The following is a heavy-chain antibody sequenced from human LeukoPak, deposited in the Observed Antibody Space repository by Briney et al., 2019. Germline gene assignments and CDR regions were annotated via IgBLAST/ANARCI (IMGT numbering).Heavy chain of an antibody. J-gene: IGHJ6*03. CDR2: ISGSGGST. CDR3: AKRRGLELLYYYYMDV. V-gene: IGHV3-23*01. Sequence: GRSLRLSCAASGFTFSNFGMHWVRQAPGKGLEWVSAISGSGGSTYYADSVKGRFTISRDNSKNTLYLQINSLRAEDTAVYYCAKRRGLELLYYYYMDVWGRGTTVTVSS. CDR1: GFTFSNFG. D-gene: IGHD1-7*01.